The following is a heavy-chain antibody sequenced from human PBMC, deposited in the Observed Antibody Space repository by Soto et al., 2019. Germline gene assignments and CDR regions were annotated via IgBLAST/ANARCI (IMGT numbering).Heavy chain of an antibody. CDR1: GGSFSGYY. D-gene: IGHD3-9*01. J-gene: IGHJ6*02. CDR2: SNHSGST. CDR3: AIGNFVTYGMDV. Sequence: QVQLQQWGAGLLKPSETLSLTCAVYGGSFSGYYWSWIRQPPGKGLEWIGESNHSGSTNYNPTLRSRFTTTVDTSQNQFSLKLSSVTAADTAVYYCAIGNFVTYGMDVWGQGTTVTVSS. V-gene: IGHV4-34*01.